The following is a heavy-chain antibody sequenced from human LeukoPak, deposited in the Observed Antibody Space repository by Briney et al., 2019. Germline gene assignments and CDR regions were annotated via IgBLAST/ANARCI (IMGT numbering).Heavy chain of an antibody. J-gene: IGHJ4*02. CDR1: GGTFSSYA. CDR3: ARGIGYDSPVPYYFDY. V-gene: IGHV1-69*13. Sequence: ASVKVSCKASGGTFSSYAISWVRQAPGQGLEWMGGIIPILGTANYAQKFQGRVTITADESTSTAYMELSSLRSEDTAVYYCARGIGYDSPVPYYFDYWGQGTLVTVSS. D-gene: IGHD5-12*01. CDR2: IIPILGTA.